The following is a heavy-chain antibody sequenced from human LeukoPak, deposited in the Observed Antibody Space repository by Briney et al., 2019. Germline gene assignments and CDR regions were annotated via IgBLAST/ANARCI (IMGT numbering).Heavy chain of an antibody. CDR2: ISSSGSTI. V-gene: IGHV3-48*03. D-gene: IGHD3-3*01. CDR3: ARAPSITNPCYGMDV. J-gene: IGHJ6*02. Sequence: GASLRLSCAASGFTFSSYEMNWVRQAPGKGLEWVSYISSSGSTIYYADSVKGRFTISRDNAKNSLYLQMNSLRAEDTAVYYCARAPSITNPCYGMDVWGQGTTVSVSS. CDR1: GFTFSSYE.